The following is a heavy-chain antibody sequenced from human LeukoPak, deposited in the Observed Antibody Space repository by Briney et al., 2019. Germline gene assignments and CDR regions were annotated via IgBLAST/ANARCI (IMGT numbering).Heavy chain of an antibody. CDR1: GYTFTGYY. CDR2: INPNSGGT. CDR3: ARDYYDSSGYPGVQYYYYMDV. J-gene: IGHJ6*03. V-gene: IGHV1-2*02. D-gene: IGHD3-22*01. Sequence: ASVKVSCKASGYTFTGYYMHWVRQAPGQGLEWMGWINPNSGGTNYAQKFQGRVTMTRDTSISTAYMELSRLRSDDTAVYYCARDYYDSSGYPGVQYYYYMDVWGKGNTVTVPS.